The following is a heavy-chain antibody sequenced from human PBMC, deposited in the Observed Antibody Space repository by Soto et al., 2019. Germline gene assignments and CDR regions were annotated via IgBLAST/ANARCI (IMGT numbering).Heavy chain of an antibody. J-gene: IGHJ4*02. Sequence: GGSLRLSCAASGFTFSSYGMHWVRQALGKGPEWVAVISYDGSNKYYADSVKGRFTISRDNSKNTLYLQMNSLRAEDTAVYYCAKDKVPVVVTAPFDYWGQGTLVTVSS. D-gene: IGHD2-21*02. CDR2: ISYDGSNK. V-gene: IGHV3-30*18. CDR3: AKDKVPVVVTAPFDY. CDR1: GFTFSSYG.